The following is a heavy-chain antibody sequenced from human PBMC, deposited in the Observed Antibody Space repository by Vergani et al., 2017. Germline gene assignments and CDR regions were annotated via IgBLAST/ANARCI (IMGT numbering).Heavy chain of an antibody. Sequence: QLQLQESGPGLVKPSETLSLTCTVSGGSISSSSYYWGWIRQPPGKGLEWIGSIYYSGSTYYNPSLKSRVTISVDTSKNQFSLKLSSVTAADTAVYYCARLLGYCSSTSCYAGGYYYGMDVWGQGTTVTVSS. V-gene: IGHV4-39*01. J-gene: IGHJ6*02. CDR3: ARLLGYCSSTSCYAGGYYYGMDV. CDR2: IYYSGST. D-gene: IGHD2-2*01. CDR1: GGSISSSSYY.